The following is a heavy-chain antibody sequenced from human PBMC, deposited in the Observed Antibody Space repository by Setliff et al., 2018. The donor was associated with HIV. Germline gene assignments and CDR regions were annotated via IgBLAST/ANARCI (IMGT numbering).Heavy chain of an antibody. D-gene: IGHD3-22*01. CDR3: AREDYHYYDSSRIFHH. Sequence: SATLSLTCSVSGGSISSVNHYWSWIRQHPGKGLERLGFIHYTGSTYYNPSLKSRVTISVDTSKDQFSLKLTSVTAADTAVYYCAREDYHYYDSSRIFHHWGQGTLVTVSS. V-gene: IGHV4-31*03. CDR1: GGSISSVNHY. CDR2: IHYTGST. J-gene: IGHJ1*01.